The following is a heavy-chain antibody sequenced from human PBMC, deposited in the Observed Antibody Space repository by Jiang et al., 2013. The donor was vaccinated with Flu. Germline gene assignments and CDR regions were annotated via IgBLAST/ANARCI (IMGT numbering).Heavy chain of an antibody. D-gene: IGHD3-22*01. J-gene: IGHJ4*02. Sequence: SGAEVKKPGASVKVSCKASGYTFTSYGISWVRQAPGQGLEWMGWISAYNGNTNYAQKLQGRVTMTTDTSTSTAYMELRSLRSDDTAVYYCARDFRGHYYDSSNYYFDYWGQGTLVTSPQ. CDR2: ISAYNGNT. CDR1: GYTFTSYG. V-gene: IGHV1-18*01. CDR3: ARDFRGHYYDSSNYYFDY.